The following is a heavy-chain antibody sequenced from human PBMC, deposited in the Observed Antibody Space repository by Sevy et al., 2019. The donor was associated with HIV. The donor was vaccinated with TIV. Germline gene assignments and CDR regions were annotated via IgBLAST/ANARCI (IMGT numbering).Heavy chain of an antibody. CDR2: LSFGCGKI. J-gene: IGHJ4*02. D-gene: IGHD2-8*01. CDR3: AGEGCTRPHDY. Sequence: GGSLRLSCAVSGFNFNIYSMSWVRQAPGKGLEWVSTLSFGCGKINYADSVKGRFIISRDDSKNTLYLQMNSLGAEDTAVYFCAGEGCTRPHDYWGQGTLVTVSS. CDR1: GFNFNIYS. V-gene: IGHV3-23*01.